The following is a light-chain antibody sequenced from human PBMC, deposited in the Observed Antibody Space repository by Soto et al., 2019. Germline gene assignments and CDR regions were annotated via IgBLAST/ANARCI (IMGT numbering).Light chain of an antibody. Sequence: DIQMTQSPSTLSGSVGDRVTITCRASQTISNWLAWYQQKPGKAPKLLIYKASTLKSGVPSRFSGSGSGTEFTLTISSLQPDDFATYYCQHYNSYSEAFGQGTKVELK. CDR3: QHYNSYSEA. J-gene: IGKJ1*01. CDR2: KAS. CDR1: QTISNW. V-gene: IGKV1-5*03.